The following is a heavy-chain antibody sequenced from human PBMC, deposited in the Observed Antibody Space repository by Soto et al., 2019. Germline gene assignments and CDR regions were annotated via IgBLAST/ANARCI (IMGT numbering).Heavy chain of an antibody. CDR2: ISYEGSLK. D-gene: IGHD1-26*01. CDR1: GLISGSDSG. J-gene: IGHJ5*01. Sequence: QVQLVESGGGVVQPGRSLRLSCAASGLISGSDSGMHWVRQAPGKGLEWLAVISYEGSLKYYAAAVEGRFTISRDNSKNMVFLQMDSLRAEDTAVYFCGRWWEPMGAFDSWGQGTLVTVSS. V-gene: IGHV3-33*01. CDR3: GRWWEPMGAFDS.